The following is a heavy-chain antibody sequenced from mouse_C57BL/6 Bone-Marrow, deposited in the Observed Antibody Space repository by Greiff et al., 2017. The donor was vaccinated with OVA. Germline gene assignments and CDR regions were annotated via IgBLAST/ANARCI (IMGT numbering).Heavy chain of an antibody. CDR2: ISYDGSN. CDR3: ARRDVWCAY. Sequence: EVKLQESGPGLVKPSQSLSLTCSVTGYSITSGYYWNWIRQFPGNKLEWMGYISYDGSNNYNPSLKNRISITRDTSQNQFFLKLNSVTTEDTATYYCARRDVWCAYWGQGTLVTVSA. CDR1: GYSITSGYY. V-gene: IGHV3-6*01. J-gene: IGHJ3*01. D-gene: IGHD3-3*01.